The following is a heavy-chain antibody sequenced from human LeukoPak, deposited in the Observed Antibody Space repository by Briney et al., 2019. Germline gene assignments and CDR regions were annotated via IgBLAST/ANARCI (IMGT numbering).Heavy chain of an antibody. D-gene: IGHD3-3*01. CDR2: IYHSGST. J-gene: IGHJ4*02. CDR3: ARASLLEWLIDY. Sequence: PSETLSLTCTVSGGSISSGSYYWSWIRQPAGKGLEWIGSIYHSGSTYYNPSLKSRVTISVDTSKNQFSLRLSSVTAADTAVYYCARASLLEWLIDYWGQGTLVTVSS. CDR1: GGSISSGSYY. V-gene: IGHV4-39*07.